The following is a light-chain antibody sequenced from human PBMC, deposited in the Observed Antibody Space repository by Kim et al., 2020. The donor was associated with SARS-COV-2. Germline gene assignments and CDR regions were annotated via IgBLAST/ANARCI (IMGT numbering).Light chain of an antibody. CDR1: SGHNNYA. Sequence: QLVLTQSPSSSASLGASVKLTCTLTSGHNNYAIAWHQKRPEKGPRYLMKVKSDGGHTRGDDVPDRFSASSSGAERYLTISNLRSDDEAEYYCQTWGTGMVFGGGTQLTVL. CDR2: VKSDGGH. J-gene: IGLJ3*02. CDR3: QTWGTGMV. V-gene: IGLV4-69*01.